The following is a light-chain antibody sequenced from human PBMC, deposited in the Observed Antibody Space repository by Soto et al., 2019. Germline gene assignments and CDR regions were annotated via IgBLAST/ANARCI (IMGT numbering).Light chain of an antibody. CDR2: DAS. CDR1: QSVSSN. CDR3: QQYNNWPPTPM. Sequence: EIVMAQSPATLSVSPGERATLSCRASQSVSSNLAWYQQKPGQAPRLLIYDASTRATAIPARFSGSGSGTEFTLTISSLQSEDFAVYYCQQYNNWPPTPMFGRGTKVDIK. V-gene: IGKV3-15*01. J-gene: IGKJ1*01.